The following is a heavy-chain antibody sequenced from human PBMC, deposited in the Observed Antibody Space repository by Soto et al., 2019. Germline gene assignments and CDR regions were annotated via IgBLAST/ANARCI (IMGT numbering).Heavy chain of an antibody. Sequence: EVQLLESGGGLVQPGGSLRLSCAASGFTFSNYAMNWVRQAPGKGLEWVSVISGSGDSTYYADYVKGRFTISRDNSKNTLYLQMNSLGAEDTAIYYCARRGSGSYYDYWGQGTLVTVSS. V-gene: IGHV3-23*01. CDR1: GFTFSNYA. J-gene: IGHJ4*02. CDR2: ISGSGDST. D-gene: IGHD1-26*01. CDR3: ARRGSGSYYDY.